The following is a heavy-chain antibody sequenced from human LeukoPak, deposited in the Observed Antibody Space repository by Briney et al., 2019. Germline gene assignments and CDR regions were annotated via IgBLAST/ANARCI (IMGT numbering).Heavy chain of an antibody. D-gene: IGHD3-16*02. CDR2: IYPGDSDT. Sequence: GESLKISCKGSGYSFTSYWIGWVRQMPGKGLGWMGIIYPGDSDTRYSPSFQGQVTISADKSISTAYLQWSSLKASDTAMYYCARRMITFGGVIVTDDYFDYWGQGTLVTVSS. CDR1: GYSFTSYW. V-gene: IGHV5-51*01. CDR3: ARRMITFGGVIVTDDYFDY. J-gene: IGHJ4*02.